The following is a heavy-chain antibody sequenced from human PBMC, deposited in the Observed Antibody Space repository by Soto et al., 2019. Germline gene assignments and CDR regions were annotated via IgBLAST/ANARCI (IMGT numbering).Heavy chain of an antibody. J-gene: IGHJ4*02. D-gene: IGHD6-6*01. CDR2: IIPIFGTA. CDR1: GGTFSSYA. Sequence: ASVKVSCKASGGTFSSYAISWVRQAPGQGLEWMGGIIPIFGTANYAQKFQGRVTITADESTSTAYMELSSLRSEDTAVYYCARVGYSSSSVLDCWGQGTLVTVSS. V-gene: IGHV1-69*13. CDR3: ARVGYSSSSVLDC.